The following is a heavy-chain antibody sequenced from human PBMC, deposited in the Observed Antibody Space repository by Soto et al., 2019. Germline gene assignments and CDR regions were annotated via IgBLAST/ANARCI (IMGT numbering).Heavy chain of an antibody. CDR3: AGSSWYYYYYGMDV. V-gene: IGHV4-34*01. CDR1: GGSFSGYY. CDR2: INHSGST. Sequence: SETLSLTCAVYGGSFSGYYWSWIRQPPGKGLELIGEINHSGSTNYNPSLKSRVTISVDTFKNQFSLKLSSVTAADTAVYYCAGSSWYYYYYGMDVWGQGTTVTVS. J-gene: IGHJ6*02. D-gene: IGHD6-13*01.